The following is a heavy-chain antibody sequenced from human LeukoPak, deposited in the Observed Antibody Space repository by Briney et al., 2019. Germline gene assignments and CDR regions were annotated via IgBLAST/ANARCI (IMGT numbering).Heavy chain of an antibody. CDR3: ATCPSISGVVNYYYGMDV. CDR2: ISGSGGST. V-gene: IGHV3-23*01. J-gene: IGHJ6*02. Sequence: GGSLRLSCAASGFTFSSYAMSWVRQAPGKGLEWVSAISGSGGSTYYADSVKGRFTISRDNSKNTLYLQMNSLRAEDTAVYYCATCPSISGVVNYYYGMDVWGQGTTVTVSS. D-gene: IGHD3-3*01. CDR1: GFTFSSYA.